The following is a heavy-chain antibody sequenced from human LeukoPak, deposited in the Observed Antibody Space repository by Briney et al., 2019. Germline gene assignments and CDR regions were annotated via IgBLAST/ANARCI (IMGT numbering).Heavy chain of an antibody. Sequence: SETLSLTCAVSGGSISSVGSSWSWVRQPPGKGLGWIGYIYHSGSTYYNPSLKSRLTISVGRSKNQFSLKLSSVTAADTAVYYCARNDILTGHYFDYWGQGTLVTVSS. J-gene: IGHJ4*02. D-gene: IGHD3-9*01. CDR1: GGSISSVGSS. V-gene: IGHV4-30-2*01. CDR3: ARNDILTGHYFDY. CDR2: IYHSGST.